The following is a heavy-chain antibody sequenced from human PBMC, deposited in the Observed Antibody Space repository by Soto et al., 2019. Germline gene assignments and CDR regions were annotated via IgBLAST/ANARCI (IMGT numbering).Heavy chain of an antibody. Sequence: AASVKVSCKASGYTFTSYGISWVRQAPGQGLEWMGWISAYNGNTNYAQKLQGRVTMTTDTSTSTAYMELRSLRSDDTAVYYCARDRAYYYDSSGYYYDYWGQGILVTVSS. V-gene: IGHV1-18*01. CDR2: ISAYNGNT. CDR3: ARDRAYYYDSSGYYYDY. J-gene: IGHJ4*02. D-gene: IGHD3-22*01. CDR1: GYTFTSYG.